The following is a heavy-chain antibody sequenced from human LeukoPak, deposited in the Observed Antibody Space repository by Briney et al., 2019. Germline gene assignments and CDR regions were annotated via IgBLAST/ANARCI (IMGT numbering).Heavy chain of an antibody. Sequence: GGSLRLSCAASGFTFSSYAMSWVRQAPGKGLEWVSAISGSGGSTYYADSVKGRFTISRDNSKNTLYLQMNSLRAEDTAVYYCAKGERADWFGELLSHYYYGMDVWGQGTTVTVSS. V-gene: IGHV3-23*01. CDR2: ISGSGGST. CDR1: GFTFSSYA. D-gene: IGHD3-10*01. J-gene: IGHJ6*02. CDR3: AKGERADWFGELLSHYYYGMDV.